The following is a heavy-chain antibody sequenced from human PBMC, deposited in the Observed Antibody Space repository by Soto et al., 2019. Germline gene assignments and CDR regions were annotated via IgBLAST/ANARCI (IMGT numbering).Heavy chain of an antibody. D-gene: IGHD1-7*01. CDR3: ARDRAGTAFDY. V-gene: IGHV4-31*02. J-gene: IGHJ4*02. CDR2: GST. Sequence: GSTYYNPSLKSRVTISIDTSKNQFSLKLSSVTAADTAVYYCARDRAGTAFDYWGQETLVTVSS.